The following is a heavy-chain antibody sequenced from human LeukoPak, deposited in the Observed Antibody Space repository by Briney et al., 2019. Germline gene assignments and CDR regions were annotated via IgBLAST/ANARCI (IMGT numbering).Heavy chain of an antibody. CDR1: GGTFSSYA. V-gene: IGHV1-69*13. CDR2: IIPIFGTA. J-gene: IGHJ6*02. Sequence: SVKVSCKASGGTFSSYAISWVRQAPGQGLEWMGGIIPIFGTANYAQKFQGRVTITADESTSTAYMELSSLRSEDTAVYYCASAPDYCSGGSCLSYGMDVWGQGTTVAVSS. D-gene: IGHD2-15*01. CDR3: ASAPDYCSGGSCLSYGMDV.